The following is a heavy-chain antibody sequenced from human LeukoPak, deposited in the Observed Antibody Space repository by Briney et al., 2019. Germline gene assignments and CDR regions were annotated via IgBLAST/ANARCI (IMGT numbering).Heavy chain of an antibody. J-gene: IGHJ4*02. CDR3: ARESGRYYFDY. V-gene: IGHV1-2*06. D-gene: IGHD1-26*01. CDR2: INPNSGGT. CDR1: GYTFTDYN. Sequence: ASVKVSCXASGYTFTDYNMHWVRQAPGQGLEWMGRINPNSGGTNYAQKFQGRVTMTRDTSISTAYMELSRLRSDDTAVYYCARESGRYYFDYWGQGTLVTVSS.